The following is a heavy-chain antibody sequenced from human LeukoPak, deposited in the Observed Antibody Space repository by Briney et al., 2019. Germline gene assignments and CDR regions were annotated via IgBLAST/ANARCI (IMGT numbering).Heavy chain of an antibody. CDR1: GFTFSSYE. Sequence: GGPLRLSCAASGFTFSSYEMNWVRQAPGKGLVWVSYISSSRSTIYYADSVKGRFTISRDNAKNSLYLQMNSLRAEDTAVYYCAREGPIFYYFDYWGQGTLVTVSS. CDR2: ISSSRSTI. J-gene: IGHJ4*02. D-gene: IGHD3-9*01. V-gene: IGHV3-48*03. CDR3: AREGPIFYYFDY.